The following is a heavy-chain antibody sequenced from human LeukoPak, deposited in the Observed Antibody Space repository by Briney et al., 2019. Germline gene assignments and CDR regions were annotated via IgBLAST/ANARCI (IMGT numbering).Heavy chain of an antibody. CDR1: GFTFSSYG. V-gene: IGHV3-23*01. D-gene: IGHD1-26*01. J-gene: IGHJ4*02. CDR2: ISGSGGST. CDR3: AKAGPNSSGSYQSYYFDY. Sequence: PGGSLRLSCAASGFTFSSYGMSWVRQAPGKGLEWVSAISGSGGSTYYADSVKGRFTISRDNSKNTLYLQMNSLRAEDTAVYYCAKAGPNSSGSYQSYYFDYWGQGTLVTVSS.